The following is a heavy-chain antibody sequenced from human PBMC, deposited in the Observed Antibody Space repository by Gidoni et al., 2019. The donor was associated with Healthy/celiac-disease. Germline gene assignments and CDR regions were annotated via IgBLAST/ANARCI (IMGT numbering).Heavy chain of an antibody. V-gene: IGHV3-11*06. CDR3: ASPQVVPAAMRTAYYYYGMDV. CDR1: GSPFGDYY. CDR2: ISSSSSYT. D-gene: IGHD2-2*01. Sequence: QVQLVESGGGLVKPGGSLRLSCAASGSPFGDYYRSGNRQAPGKGLEWVSYISSSSSYTNYADSVKGRFTISRDNAKNSLYLQMNSLRAEDTAVYYCASPQVVPAAMRTAYYYYGMDVWGQGTTVTVSS. J-gene: IGHJ6*02.